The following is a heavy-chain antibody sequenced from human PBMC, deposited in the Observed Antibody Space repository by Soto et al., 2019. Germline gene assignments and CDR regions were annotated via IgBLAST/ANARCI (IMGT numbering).Heavy chain of an antibody. CDR2: IIPIFGTA. D-gene: IGHD1-7*01. CDR3: AKSGGYNWNFLDS. Sequence: ASVKVSCKASGGTFSSYAISWVRQAPGQGLEWMGGIIPIFGTANYAQKFQGRVTITADESTSTAYMELSSLRSEDTALYYCAKSGGYNWNFLDSWGQGTQVTVSS. V-gene: IGHV1-69*13. CDR1: GGTFSSYA. J-gene: IGHJ4*02.